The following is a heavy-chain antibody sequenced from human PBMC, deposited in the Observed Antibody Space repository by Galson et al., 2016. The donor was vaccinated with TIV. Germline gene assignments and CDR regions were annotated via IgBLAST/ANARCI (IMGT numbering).Heavy chain of an antibody. V-gene: IGHV3-30*18. J-gene: IGHJ3*01. D-gene: IGHD3-3*01. CDR3: AKEENSGYYPNDAFDF. Sequence: SLRLSCAASGFTFSSYNMHWVRQAPGKGLEWVALIAYDGSYKHYTGSMKGRFTVSRDNSKATLDLQMNSLGAEDTALYYCAKEENSGYYPNDAFDFWGQGTMVTVS. CDR1: GFTFSSYN. CDR2: IAYDGSYK.